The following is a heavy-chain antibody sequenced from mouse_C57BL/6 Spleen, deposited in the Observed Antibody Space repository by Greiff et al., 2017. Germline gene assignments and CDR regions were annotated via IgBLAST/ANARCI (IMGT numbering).Heavy chain of an antibody. Sequence: VQLQQSGPELVKPGASVKISCKASGYAFSSSWMNWVKQRPGKGLEWIGRIYPGDGDTNYNGKFKGKATLTADKSSSTAYMQLSSLTSEDSSVYFCARYYDGAMDYWGQGTSVTVSS. CDR3: ARYYDGAMDY. CDR2: IYPGDGDT. J-gene: IGHJ4*01. D-gene: IGHD2-3*01. V-gene: IGHV1-82*01. CDR1: GYAFSSSW.